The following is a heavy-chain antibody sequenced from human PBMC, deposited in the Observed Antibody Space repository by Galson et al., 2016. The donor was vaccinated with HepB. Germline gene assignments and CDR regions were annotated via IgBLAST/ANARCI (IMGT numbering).Heavy chain of an antibody. V-gene: IGHV1-8*01. CDR1: AYTLLAFD. CDR2: MNPNSGNT. Sequence: SVKVSCKAPAYTLLAFDIHWVRQATGQGLEWMGWMNPNSGNTAYAQKFQGRVTMTRDTSIGTVYMELSSLTSEDTAVYYCTRRPARFSPRVAGAGGMDVWGQGTTVTVSS. CDR3: TRRPARFSPRVAGAGGMDV. J-gene: IGHJ6*02. D-gene: IGHD1-26*01.